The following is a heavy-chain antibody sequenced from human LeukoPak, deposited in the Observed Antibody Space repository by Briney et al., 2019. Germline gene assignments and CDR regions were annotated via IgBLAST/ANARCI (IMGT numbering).Heavy chain of an antibody. J-gene: IGHJ3*02. V-gene: IGHV3-30-3*01. D-gene: IGHD2-2*01. CDR3: ARDRIVVVPAAPLYAFDI. Sequence: GGSLRLSCTASGFTFSNHAMHWVRHAPGKGLEWVAVISYDGSNKYYADSVKGRFTISRDNSKNTLYLQMNSLRAEDTAVYYCARDRIVVVPAAPLYAFDIWGQGTMVTVSS. CDR1: GFTFSNHA. CDR2: ISYDGSNK.